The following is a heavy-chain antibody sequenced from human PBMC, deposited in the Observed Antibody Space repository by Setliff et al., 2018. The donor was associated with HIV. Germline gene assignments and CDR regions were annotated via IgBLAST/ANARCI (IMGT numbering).Heavy chain of an antibody. Sequence: SSVKVSCKASGGICTYAISWVRQAPGQGREWMGGSIPNYSVETQKFRDRVSIYVDQSRRTAYMELRNLRFDDTALYFCARGGRWWGPNNPSPHFYHMDLWGSGTSVTVSS. J-gene: IGHJ6*04. D-gene: IGHD2-15*01. CDR2: SIPNYSVE. CDR3: ARGGRWWGPNNPSPHFYHMDL. CDR1: GGICTYA. V-gene: IGHV1-69*10.